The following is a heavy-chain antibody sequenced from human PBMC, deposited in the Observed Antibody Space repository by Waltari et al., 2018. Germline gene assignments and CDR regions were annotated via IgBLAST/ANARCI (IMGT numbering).Heavy chain of an antibody. CDR2: IKTDGSEK. CDR1: GFTFSNFW. D-gene: IGHD1-20*01. Sequence: EVQLVESGGGLFQHGGSLTLSGAASGFTFSNFWASWVRQAPGKGLEWVATIKTDGSEKYYVDSVKGRFTTFRDNAQNSLYLHMNSLRAEDTGVYYCARFGITATTDYWGQGTLVTVSS. V-gene: IGHV3-7*01. CDR3: ARFGITATTDY. J-gene: IGHJ4*02.